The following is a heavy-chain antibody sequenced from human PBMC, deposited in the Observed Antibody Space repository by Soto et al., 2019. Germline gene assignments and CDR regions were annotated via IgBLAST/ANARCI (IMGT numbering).Heavy chain of an antibody. CDR3: ARVDCSGGSCHGIDS. D-gene: IGHD2-15*01. V-gene: IGHV1-46*01. CDR2: INPGGGT. Sequence: QVQLVQSGAEVKKPGASVKVSCKASGYTFTSYYVHWVRQAPGQGLEWMGIINPGGGTSYAQKFPGRVTMTRDTSTSAVYTGLSSLRAEDTPVYYCARVDCSGGSCHGIDSGGQGTLVTVSS. CDR1: GYTFTSYY. J-gene: IGHJ4*02.